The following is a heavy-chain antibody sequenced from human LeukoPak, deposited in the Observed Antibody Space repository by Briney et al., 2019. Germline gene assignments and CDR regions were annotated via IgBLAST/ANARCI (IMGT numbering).Heavy chain of an antibody. CDR1: GFTFSTYG. Sequence: PGGSLRLSCAASGFTFSTYGIHWVRQAPGKGLEWVAFIRYDGSKKYYADSVRGRFTISRDYHKNTLYLQMETRKAEDTGVYYCAKGSTVFGVVIRTYLDYWGQGTLVNVSS. CDR3: AKGSTVFGVVIRTYLDY. V-gene: IGHV3-30*02. J-gene: IGHJ4*02. CDR2: IRYDGSKK. D-gene: IGHD3-3*01.